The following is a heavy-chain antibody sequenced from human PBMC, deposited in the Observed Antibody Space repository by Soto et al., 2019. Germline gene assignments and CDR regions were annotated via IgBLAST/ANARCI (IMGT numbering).Heavy chain of an antibody. D-gene: IGHD6-13*01. Sequence: SLRLSCAASGFTFRSYPMTWARQAPGKGLEWVSVIGTSDGDTHYADSVKGRFTISRDNSKNTLFLQMNSLRAEDTAVYYCAKYSAAGSRYFDYWGQGTLVTVSS. CDR2: IGTSDGDT. J-gene: IGHJ4*02. CDR3: AKYSAAGSRYFDY. CDR1: GFTFRSYP. V-gene: IGHV3-23*01.